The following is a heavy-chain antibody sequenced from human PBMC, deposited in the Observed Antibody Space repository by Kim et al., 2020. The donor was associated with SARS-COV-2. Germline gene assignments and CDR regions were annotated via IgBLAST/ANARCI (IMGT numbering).Heavy chain of an antibody. J-gene: IGHJ4*02. CDR3: ARWSSSQVGSAAAGTEVSDDY. CDR2: IYYSGST. V-gene: IGHV4-31*03. D-gene: IGHD6-13*01. CDR1: GGSISSGGYY. Sequence: SETLSLTCTVSGGSISSGGYYWSWIRQHPGKGLEWIGYIYYSGSTYYNPSLKSRVTISVDTSKNQFSLKLSSVTAADTAVYYCARWSSSQVGSAAAGTEVSDDYWGQGTLVTVSS.